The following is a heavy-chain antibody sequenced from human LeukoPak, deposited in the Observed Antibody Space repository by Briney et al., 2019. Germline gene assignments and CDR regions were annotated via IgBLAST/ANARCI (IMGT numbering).Heavy chain of an antibody. J-gene: IGHJ3*02. V-gene: IGHV3-21*01. Sequence: PGGSLRLSCAASGFTFSSYSMNWVRQAPGKGLEWVSSISSSSSYIYYADSVEGRFTISRDNAKNSLYLQMNSLRAEDTAVYYCARDFVDAFDIWGQGTMVTVSS. CDR2: ISSSSSYI. CDR3: ARDFVDAFDI. D-gene: IGHD3-3*01. CDR1: GFTFSSYS.